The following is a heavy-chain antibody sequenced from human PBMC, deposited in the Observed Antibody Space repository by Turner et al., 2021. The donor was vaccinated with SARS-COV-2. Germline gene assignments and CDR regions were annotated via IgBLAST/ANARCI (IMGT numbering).Heavy chain of an antibody. D-gene: IGHD1-26*01. CDR3: ATDYAIVEATILDY. CDR1: GYTLIELS. CDR2: FDPKDGET. J-gene: IGHJ4*02. Sequence: QVQLVQSGAEVKKPGASVKVSCKVSGYTLIELSMHWVRQAPGKGLEWMGGFDPKDGETIYAQKFQGRVTMAEDTSTDTAYMELSSLRSEDTAVYYCATDYAIVEATILDYWGQGTLVTVSS. V-gene: IGHV1-24*01.